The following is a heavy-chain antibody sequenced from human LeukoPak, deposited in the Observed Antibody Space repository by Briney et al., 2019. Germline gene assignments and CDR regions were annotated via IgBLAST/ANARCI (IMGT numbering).Heavy chain of an antibody. Sequence: SQTLSLTCAISGDSVSSNSAAWNWIRQSPSRGLEWLGRTYYRSKWYNDYAVSVKSRITINPDTSKNQFSLKLSSVTAADTAVYYCARVLEQWLWFYFDYWGQGTLVTVSS. CDR2: TYYRSKWYN. J-gene: IGHJ4*02. CDR3: ARVLEQWLWFYFDY. V-gene: IGHV6-1*01. D-gene: IGHD6-19*01. CDR1: GDSVSSNSAA.